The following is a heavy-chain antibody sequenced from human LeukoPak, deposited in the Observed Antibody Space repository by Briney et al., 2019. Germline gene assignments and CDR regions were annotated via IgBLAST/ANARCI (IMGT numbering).Heavy chain of an antibody. CDR2: ISSSGSTI. Sequence: GGSLRLSCAASGFTFSDYYMSWIRQAPGKGLEWVSYISSSGSTIYYADSVKGRFTISGDNAKNSLYLQMNSLRAEDTAVYYCARDFFYDSSGFVAYWGQGTLVTVSS. CDR1: GFTFSDYY. D-gene: IGHD3-22*01. V-gene: IGHV3-11*01. J-gene: IGHJ4*02. CDR3: ARDFFYDSSGFVAY.